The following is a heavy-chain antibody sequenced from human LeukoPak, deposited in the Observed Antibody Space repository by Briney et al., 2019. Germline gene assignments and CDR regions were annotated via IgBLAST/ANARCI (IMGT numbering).Heavy chain of an antibody. D-gene: IGHD1-26*01. V-gene: IGHV3-23*01. J-gene: IGHJ4*02. CDR2: ISGSGGST. CDR3: AKDFAVGATIFNFDY. CDR1: GFAFSSYA. Sequence: PGRSLRLSCAASGFAFSSYAVHWVRQAPGKGLEWVSGISGSGGSTDYADSVKGRFTISRDNSKNALYLQMNSLRAEDTAVYYCAKDFAVGATIFNFDYWGQGTLVTVSS.